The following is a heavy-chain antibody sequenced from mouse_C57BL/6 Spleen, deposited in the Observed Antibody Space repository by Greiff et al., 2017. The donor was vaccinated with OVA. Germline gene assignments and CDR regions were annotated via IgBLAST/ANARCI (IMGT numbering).Heavy chain of an antibody. J-gene: IGHJ1*03. D-gene: IGHD1-1*01. CDR2: IDPETGGT. Sequence: QVQLKQSGAELVRPGASVTLSCKASGYTFTDYEMHWVKQTPVHGLEWIGAIDPETGGTAYNQKFKGKAILTADKSSSTAYMELRSLTSEDSAVYYCTRRGYGSSYVGYFDVWGTGTTVTVSS. CDR1: GYTFTDYE. V-gene: IGHV1-15*01. CDR3: TRRGYGSSYVGYFDV.